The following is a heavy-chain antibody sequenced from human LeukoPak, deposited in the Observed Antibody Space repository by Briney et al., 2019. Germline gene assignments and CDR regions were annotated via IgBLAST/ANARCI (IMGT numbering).Heavy chain of an antibody. D-gene: IGHD3-10*01. CDR3: ARHYQDYYGSGSYNWFDP. J-gene: IGHJ5*02. CDR2: IYYSGST. CDR1: GGSISSSSYY. V-gene: IGHV4-39*01. Sequence: SETLSLTCTVPGGSISSSSYYWGWIRQPPGKGLEWIGSIYYSGSTYYNPSLKSRVTISVDTSKNQFSLKLSSVTAADTAVYYCARHYQDYYGSGSYNWFDPWGQGTLVTVSS.